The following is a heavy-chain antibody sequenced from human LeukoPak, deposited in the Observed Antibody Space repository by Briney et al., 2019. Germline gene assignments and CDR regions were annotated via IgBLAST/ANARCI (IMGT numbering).Heavy chain of an antibody. J-gene: IGHJ4*02. Sequence: GGSLRLSCAASGFTFNAFGMNWVRQAPGKGLEWVSYIGTTSGTIYYADSVKGRFTISRDNAKNSLYLQMNSLRAEDTAVYYCARDRTQGYGYDYWGQGTLVTVSS. V-gene: IGHV3-48*01. CDR2: IGTTSGTI. D-gene: IGHD5-18*01. CDR1: GFTFNAFG. CDR3: ARDRTQGYGYDY.